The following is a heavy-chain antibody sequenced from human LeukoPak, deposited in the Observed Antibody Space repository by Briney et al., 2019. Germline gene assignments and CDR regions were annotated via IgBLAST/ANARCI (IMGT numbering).Heavy chain of an antibody. J-gene: IGHJ6*02. CDR3: ARVLTIPYGMDV. CDR2: INHSGGST. D-gene: IGHD2/OR15-2a*01. CDR1: GYTFTSYY. V-gene: IGHV1-46*01. Sequence: ASVKVSCKASGYTFTSYYMHWVRQAPGQGLEWMGIINHSGGSTSYAQKFQGRVTMTRDTSTSTVYMELSSLRSEDTAVYYCARVLTIPYGMDVWGQGTTVTVSS.